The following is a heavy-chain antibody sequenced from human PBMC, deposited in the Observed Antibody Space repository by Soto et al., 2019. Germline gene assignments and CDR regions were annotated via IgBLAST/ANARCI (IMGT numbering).Heavy chain of an antibody. Sequence: ASVKVSCKASGYTFTSYGISWVRQAPGQGLEWMGWISAYNGNTNYAQKLQGRVTMTTDTSTSTAYMELRSLRSDDTAVYYCARVFRTMVRGVIITLFDYWGQGTLVTVS. D-gene: IGHD3-10*01. V-gene: IGHV1-18*01. J-gene: IGHJ4*02. CDR1: GYTFTSYG. CDR2: ISAYNGNT. CDR3: ARVFRTMVRGVIITLFDY.